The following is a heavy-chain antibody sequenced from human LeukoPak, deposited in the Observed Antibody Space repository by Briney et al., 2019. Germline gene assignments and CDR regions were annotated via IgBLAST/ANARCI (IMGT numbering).Heavy chain of an antibody. CDR1: GGSISSSSYS. J-gene: IGHJ4*02. CDR2: IYYSGST. V-gene: IGHV4-39*01. D-gene: IGHD4-17*01. Sequence: PSETLSLTCTVSGGSISSSSYSWGWIRQPPGKGLEWIGSIYYSGSTYYNPSLKSRVTISVDTSKNQFSLKLSSVTAADTAVYYCARRYGDLKKGEYFDYWGQGTLVTVSS. CDR3: ARRYGDLKKGEYFDY.